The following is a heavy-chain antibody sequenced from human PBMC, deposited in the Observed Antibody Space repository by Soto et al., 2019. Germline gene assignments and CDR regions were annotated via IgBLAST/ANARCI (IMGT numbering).Heavy chain of an antibody. CDR3: GPYIPAAGTRYFQH. J-gene: IGHJ1*01. CDR2: ISGNKMNT. D-gene: IGHD6-13*01. V-gene: IGHV3-21*01. CDR1: VFSFSEHG. Sequence: GGSLRRSCVASVFSFSEHGLSWVRQTPQNTLAWVASISGNKMNTFYPDSVKGRFFISRDNTSNTLHWRMSRLRTEDMAVYYCGPYIPAAGTRYFQHWGQVTLVTVSS.